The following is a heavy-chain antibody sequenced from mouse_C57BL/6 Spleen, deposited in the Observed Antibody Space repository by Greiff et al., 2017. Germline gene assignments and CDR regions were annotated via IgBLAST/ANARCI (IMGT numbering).Heavy chain of an antibody. V-gene: IGHV7-3*01. CDR3: ARLDYGSSLDFDY. Sequence: EVHLVESGGGLVQPGGSLSLSCAASGFTFTDYYMSWVRQPPGKALEWLGFIRNKANGYTTEYSASVKGRFTISRDNSQSILYLQMNALRAEDSATYYCARLDYGSSLDFDYWGQGTTLTVSS. CDR1: GFTFTDYY. CDR2: IRNKANGYTT. D-gene: IGHD1-1*01. J-gene: IGHJ2*01.